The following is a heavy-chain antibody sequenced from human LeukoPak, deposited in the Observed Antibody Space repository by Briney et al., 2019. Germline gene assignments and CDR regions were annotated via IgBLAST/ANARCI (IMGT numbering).Heavy chain of an antibody. CDR1: GFTFSDYY. CDR3: ATSFIGSPGTFDY. V-gene: IGHV3-11*04. D-gene: IGHD6-13*01. CDR2: ISSSGSSI. Sequence: GGSLRLSCAASGFTFSDYYMNWIRQAPGKGLEWISYISSSGSSIYQADSVKGRFTISRDNAENSLSLQMDSLRAEDTAVYCCATSFIGSPGTFDYWGRGTLVTVSS. J-gene: IGHJ4*02.